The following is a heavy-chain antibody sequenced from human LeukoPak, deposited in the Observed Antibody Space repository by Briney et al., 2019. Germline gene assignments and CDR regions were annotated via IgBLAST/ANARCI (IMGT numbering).Heavy chain of an antibody. CDR2: ISYDGSNK. CDR1: GFTFSSYA. J-gene: IGHJ4*02. Sequence: GGSLRLSCAASGFTFSSYAMHWVRQAPGKGLEWVAVISYDGSNKYYADSVKGRFTISRDNSKNTLYLQMNSLRAEDTAVYYCAREGQQLATDYWGQGTLVTVSS. V-gene: IGHV3-30-3*01. CDR3: AREGQQLATDY. D-gene: IGHD6-13*01.